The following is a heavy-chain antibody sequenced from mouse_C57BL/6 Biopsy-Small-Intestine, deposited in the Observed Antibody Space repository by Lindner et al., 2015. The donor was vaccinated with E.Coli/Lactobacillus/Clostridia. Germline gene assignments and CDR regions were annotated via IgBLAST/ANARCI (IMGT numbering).Heavy chain of an antibody. CDR1: GYSFTDHN. V-gene: IGHV1-39*01. CDR2: INPNYGTT. CDR3: AEYDYDAGVFDY. D-gene: IGHD2-4*01. Sequence: VQLQESGPELVKPGASVKISCKASGYSFTDHNMNWVKQSNGKSLEWIGVINPNYGTTSYNQKFKGKATLTVDQSSSTAYMQLNSLTSEDSAVYFCAEYDYDAGVFDYWGQGTTLTVSS. J-gene: IGHJ2*01.